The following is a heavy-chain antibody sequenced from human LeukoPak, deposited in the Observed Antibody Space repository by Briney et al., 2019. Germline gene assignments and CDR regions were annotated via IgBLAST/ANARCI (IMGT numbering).Heavy chain of an antibody. D-gene: IGHD3-9*01. CDR1: GYTFTGYY. J-gene: IGHJ4*02. Sequence: ASVKVSCKASGYTFTGYYMHWVRQAPGQGLERMGWINPNSGGTNYAQKFQGRVTMTRDTSISTAYMELSRLRSDDTAVYYCARVLHYDILTGYYFPFDYWGQGTLVTVSS. CDR2: INPNSGGT. CDR3: ARVLHYDILTGYYFPFDY. V-gene: IGHV1-2*02.